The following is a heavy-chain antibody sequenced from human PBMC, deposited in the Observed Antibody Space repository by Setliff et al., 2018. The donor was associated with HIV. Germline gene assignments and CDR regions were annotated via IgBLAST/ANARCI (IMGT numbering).Heavy chain of an antibody. Sequence: SETLSLTCTVSGGSISSSSYYWGWIRQPPGKGLEWIGYIYYSGSTNYNPSLKSRVTILVDTSKNQFSLKLSSVTAADTAVYYCAREVRYHYYMDVWGKGTTVTVSS. J-gene: IGHJ6*03. V-gene: IGHV4-61*01. CDR3: AREVRYHYYMDV. CDR1: GGSISSSSYY. D-gene: IGHD4-4*01. CDR2: IYYSGST.